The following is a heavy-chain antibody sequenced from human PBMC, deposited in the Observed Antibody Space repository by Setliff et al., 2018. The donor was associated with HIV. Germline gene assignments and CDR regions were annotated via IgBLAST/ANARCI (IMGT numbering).Heavy chain of an antibody. D-gene: IGHD5-18*01. Sequence: SETLSLTCTVSGGSISSSSYYWGWIRQPPGKGLEWIGSIYYSGSTYYNPSLKSRVTISVDTSKNQFSLKLSSVTAADTAVYYCAREWSYGAFDTFDVWGQGTMVTVSS. V-gene: IGHV4-39*02. J-gene: IGHJ3*01. CDR1: GGSISSSSYY. CDR2: IYYSGST. CDR3: AREWSYGAFDTFDV.